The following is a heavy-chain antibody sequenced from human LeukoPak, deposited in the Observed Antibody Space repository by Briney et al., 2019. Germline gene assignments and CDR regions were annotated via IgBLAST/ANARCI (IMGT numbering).Heavy chain of an antibody. CDR3: ARHRTYYYGSGIYNWFDP. D-gene: IGHD3-10*01. CDR2: INHSGST. J-gene: IGHJ5*02. CDR1: GGSFSGYY. V-gene: IGHV4-34*01. Sequence: SETLSLTCAVYGGSFSGYYWSWIRQPPGKGLEWIGEINHSGSTNYNPSLKSRVTISVDTSKNQFSLKLSSVTAADTAVYYCARHRTYYYGSGIYNWFDPWGQGILVTVSS.